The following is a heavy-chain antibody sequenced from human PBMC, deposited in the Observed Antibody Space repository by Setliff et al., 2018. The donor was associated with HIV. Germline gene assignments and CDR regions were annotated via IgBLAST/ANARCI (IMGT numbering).Heavy chain of an antibody. CDR1: GYIFTDYY. D-gene: IGHD3-22*01. Sequence: ASVKVSCKASGYIFTDYYMHWVRQAPGQELGWMGRINPNSGGTNYAQKFQGRITMTRDTSISTVYMELSSLRSEDTAVYYCARDQYYYDSSGYPSRYFDYWGQGTLVTVSS. V-gene: IGHV1-2*06. CDR3: ARDQYYYDSSGYPSRYFDY. CDR2: INPNSGGT. J-gene: IGHJ4*02.